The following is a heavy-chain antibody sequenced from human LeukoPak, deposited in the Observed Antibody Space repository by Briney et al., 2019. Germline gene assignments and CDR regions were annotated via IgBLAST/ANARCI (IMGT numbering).Heavy chain of an antibody. CDR3: AKESSSGWYSFDY. D-gene: IGHD6-19*01. J-gene: IGHJ4*02. V-gene: IGHV3-23*01. CDR2: ISDNGGRT. CDR1: GFTFSGYA. Sequence: GGSLRLSCAASGFTFSGYAMSWVRQAPGKGLEWVSTISDNGGRTYYADSVKGRFTISRDNSKNTLFLQMNSLRAEDTAVYYCAKESSSGWYSFDYWGQGTLVTVSS.